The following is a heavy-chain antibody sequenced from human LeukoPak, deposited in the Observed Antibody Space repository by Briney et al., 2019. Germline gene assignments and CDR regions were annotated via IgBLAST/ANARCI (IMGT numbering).Heavy chain of an antibody. D-gene: IGHD3-3*01. V-gene: IGHV4-59*01. CDR2: IYYSGST. Sequence: SETLSLTCTVSGGSLSSYYWSWIRQPPGKGLGWIGYIYYSGSTNYNPSLKSRVTISVDTSKNQFSLKLSSVTAADTAVYYCARVRTYYDFWSGPFDYWGQGTLVTVSS. J-gene: IGHJ4*02. CDR1: GGSLSSYY. CDR3: ARVRTYYDFWSGPFDY.